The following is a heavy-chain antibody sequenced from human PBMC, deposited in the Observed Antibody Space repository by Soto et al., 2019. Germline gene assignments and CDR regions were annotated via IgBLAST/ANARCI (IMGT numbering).Heavy chain of an antibody. CDR2: INPKSGGT. J-gene: IGHJ6*02. V-gene: IGHV1-2*04. CDR1: GYSFTDYH. D-gene: IGHD2-8*01. Sequence: QVQLVQSGAEVKKPGASVKVSCKASGYSFTDYHIHWVRQAPGQGLEWLGRINPKSGGTSTAQKFQGWVTMTTDTSISPASMELTRLTSDDTAIYYCARGDSTDCSNGVCSFFYNPDMDVWGQGTTVTVSS. CDR3: ARGDSTDCSNGVCSFFYNPDMDV.